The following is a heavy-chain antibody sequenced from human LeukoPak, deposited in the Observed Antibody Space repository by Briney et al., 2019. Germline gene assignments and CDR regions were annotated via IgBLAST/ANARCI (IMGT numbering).Heavy chain of an antibody. CDR3: ARAPSFRGGSYPGWFDY. J-gene: IGHJ4*02. D-gene: IGHD1-26*01. CDR1: GGSISSGGYY. CDR2: IYYSGST. V-gene: IGHV4-61*08. Sequence: PSETLSLTCTVSGGSISSGGYYWSWIRQPPGKGLEWIGYIYYSGSTNYNPSLKSRVTISVDTSKNQFSLKLSSVTAADTAVYYCARAPSFRGGSYPGWFDYWGQGTLVTVSS.